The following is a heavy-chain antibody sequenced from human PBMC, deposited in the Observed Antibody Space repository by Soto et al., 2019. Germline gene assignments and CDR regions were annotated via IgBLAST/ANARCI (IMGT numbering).Heavy chain of an antibody. J-gene: IGHJ6*02. CDR2: IYYSGST. V-gene: IGHV4-59*01. Sequence: SETLSLTCTVSGGSISSYYWSWIRQPPGKGLDWIGYIYYSGSTNYNPSLKSRVTISVDTSKNQFSLKLSSVTAADTAVYYCARDLIMSTRRLYYYYYGMDVWGQGTTVTVSS. CDR3: ARDLIMSTRRLYYYYYGMDV. D-gene: IGHD3-16*01. CDR1: GGSISSYY.